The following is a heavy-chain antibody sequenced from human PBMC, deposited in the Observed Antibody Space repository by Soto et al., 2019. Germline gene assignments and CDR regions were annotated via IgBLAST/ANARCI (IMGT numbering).Heavy chain of an antibody. D-gene: IGHD2-8*01. CDR2: ISPYNGNT. J-gene: IGHJ4*02. CDR1: GYTFSNFG. V-gene: IGHV1-18*01. Sequence: QVQLVQSGGEVKKPGASVKVSCKASGYTFSNFGLSWVRQAPGQGLELMGWISPYNGNTNYAQKLQGRLTMTTDTSTSTAYMELRSLRSDDTAEYYCARDRLGVSVTGGGFDSWGQGTLVTVSS. CDR3: ARDRLGVSVTGGGFDS.